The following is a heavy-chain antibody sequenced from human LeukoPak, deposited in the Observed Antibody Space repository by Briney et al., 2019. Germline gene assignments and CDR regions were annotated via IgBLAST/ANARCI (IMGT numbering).Heavy chain of an antibody. V-gene: IGHV4-4*02. CDR2: IYHSGST. CDR1: GGSLSNINW. Sequence: SETLSLTCAVSGGSLSNINWWSWVRQPPGKGLEWIGEIYHSGSTNYNPSLKSRVTISVDKSKNQFSLKLTSVTAADTAVYYCARDTQYYESSGYNWFDPWGQGTLVTVSS. CDR3: ARDTQYYESSGYNWFDP. J-gene: IGHJ5*02. D-gene: IGHD3-22*01.